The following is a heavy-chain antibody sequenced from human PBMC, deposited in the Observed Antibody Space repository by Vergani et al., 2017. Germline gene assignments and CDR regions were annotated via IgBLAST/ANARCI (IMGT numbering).Heavy chain of an antibody. J-gene: IGHJ4*02. CDR3: ARHTTYTDS. CDR2: IYPADSDT. CDR1: EYSFGKYW. Sequence: EVELVQSGPEMRKPGESLTISCKGSEYSFGKYWIGWVRQVPGKGLEWMGIIYPADSDTRYSPSFQGQVTISADKSISTAFLQWYSLKASDTALYYCARHTTYTDSWGQGTLVTVSS. V-gene: IGHV5-51*01. D-gene: IGHD1-1*01.